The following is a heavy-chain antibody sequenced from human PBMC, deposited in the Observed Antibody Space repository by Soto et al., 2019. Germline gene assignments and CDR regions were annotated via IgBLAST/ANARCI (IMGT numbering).Heavy chain of an antibody. V-gene: IGHV4-34*01. D-gene: IGHD1-20*01. CDR3: ARAQYNWNDGKWFDP. J-gene: IGHJ5*02. CDR1: GGSFSGYY. CDR2: INHSGST. Sequence: SETLSLTCAVCGGSFSGYYWSWIRQPPGKGLEWIGEINHSGSTNYNPSLKSRVTISVDTSKNQFSLKLSSVTAADTAVYYCARAQYNWNDGKWFDPWGQGTLVTVSS.